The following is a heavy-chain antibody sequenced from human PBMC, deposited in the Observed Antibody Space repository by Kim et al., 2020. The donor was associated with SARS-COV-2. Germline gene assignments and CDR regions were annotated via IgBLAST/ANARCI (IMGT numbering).Heavy chain of an antibody. V-gene: IGHV4-39*01. CDR3: ARQGIAVAGIGY. CDR1: GGSISSSSYY. Sequence: SETLSLTCTVSGGSISSSSYYWGWIRQPPGKGLEWIGSIYYSGSTYYNPSLKSRVTISVDTSKNQFSLKLSSVTAADTAVYYCARQGIAVAGIGYWGQGTLVTVSS. D-gene: IGHD6-19*01. CDR2: IYYSGST. J-gene: IGHJ4*02.